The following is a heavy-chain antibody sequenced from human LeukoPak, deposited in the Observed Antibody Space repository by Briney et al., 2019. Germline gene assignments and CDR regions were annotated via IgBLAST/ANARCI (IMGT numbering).Heavy chain of an antibody. V-gene: IGHV3-23*01. CDR3: AKQSRVTQGYFDY. Sequence: PGGSLRLSCADSGFTFSYDVMTWVRQAPGKGLEWVSSISGSGDNTFYADSVKGRFTISRDNSKSTLYLVMYSLRAEDTAVYYCAKQSRVTQGYFDYWGQGTLVTVSS. CDR2: ISGSGDNT. J-gene: IGHJ4*02. D-gene: IGHD4-17*01. CDR1: GFTFSYDV.